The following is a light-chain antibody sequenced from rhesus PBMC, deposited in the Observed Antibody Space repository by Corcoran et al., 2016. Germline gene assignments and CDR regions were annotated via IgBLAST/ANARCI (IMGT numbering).Light chain of an antibody. CDR2: DDS. Sequence: SYELTQPRSVSVSQGQTARITCGGDNIGSEAVHWYQQKPAQAPVLVIYDDSERPSGIPDRFSGSKSGNTATLTISGVEAGDEADYYCQVWDSSSDHPYIFGAGTRLTVL. V-gene: IGLV3-44*01. CDR1: NIGSEA. J-gene: IGLJ1*01. CDR3: QVWDSSSDHPYI.